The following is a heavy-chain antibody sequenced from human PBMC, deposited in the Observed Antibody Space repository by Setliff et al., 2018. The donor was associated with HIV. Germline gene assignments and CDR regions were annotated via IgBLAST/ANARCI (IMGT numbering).Heavy chain of an antibody. V-gene: IGHV3-15*01. CDR1: GFTFSSYG. J-gene: IGHJ3*02. D-gene: IGHD2-21*02. CDR3: TTGLYCGGDCLDTFDM. CDR2: IKSKTDGGAR. Sequence: PGGSLRLSCAASGFTFSSYGLHWVRQAPGKGLEWVGRIKSKTDGGARDYAAPVKGRFTISRDDSKTTLYLQMNSLKTEDTAVYYCTTGLYCGGDCLDTFDMWGQGTMVTVSS.